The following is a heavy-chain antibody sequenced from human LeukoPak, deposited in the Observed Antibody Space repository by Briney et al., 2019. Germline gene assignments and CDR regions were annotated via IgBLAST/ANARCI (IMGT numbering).Heavy chain of an antibody. CDR2: ISAYNRNT. D-gene: IGHD2-2*01. Sequence: ASVKVSCKASGYTFSSYGITWVRQAPGQGLEWMGWISAYNRNTNYAQKFQGRVTITADESTSTAYMELSSLRSEDTAVYYCARGPQKNIVVVPAAHNSYYYYYGMDVWGQGTTVTVSS. CDR3: ARGPQKNIVVVPAAHNSYYYYYGMDV. V-gene: IGHV1-18*01. J-gene: IGHJ6*02. CDR1: GYTFSSYG.